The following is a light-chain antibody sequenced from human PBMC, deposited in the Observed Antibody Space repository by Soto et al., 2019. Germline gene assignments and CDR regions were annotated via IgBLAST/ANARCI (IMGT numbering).Light chain of an antibody. Sequence: DIPMTQSPSTLSASVGDRVTITCQASQSISIWLAWYQQKPGKAPNLLIYKTSSLETGVPSRFSGSGSGTEFTLTISSLQPDDFATYYCQHWNDYSWTFGQGTKVEVK. CDR2: KTS. V-gene: IGKV1-5*03. J-gene: IGKJ1*01. CDR1: QSISIW. CDR3: QHWNDYSWT.